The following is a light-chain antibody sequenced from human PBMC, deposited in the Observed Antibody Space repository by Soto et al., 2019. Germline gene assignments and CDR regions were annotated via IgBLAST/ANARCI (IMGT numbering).Light chain of an antibody. CDR3: QYYDNSLSGSYV. J-gene: IGLJ1*01. V-gene: IGLV1-40*01. Sequence: QSVLTQPPSVSGAPGQRVTISCTGSSSNIGAGYDIHWYQQLPGTAPKLLIYANSNRPSGVPERFSASKSGTSASLAITGLQAEDEAYYYCQYYDNSLSGSYVFGSGTKLTV. CDR1: SSNIGAGYD. CDR2: ANS.